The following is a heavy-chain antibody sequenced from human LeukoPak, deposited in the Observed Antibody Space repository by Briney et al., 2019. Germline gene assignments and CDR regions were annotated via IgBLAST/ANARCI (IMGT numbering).Heavy chain of an antibody. CDR3: AKDRLGAILYFDY. CDR2: ISGNSDRT. J-gene: IGHJ4*02. D-gene: IGHD1-26*01. CDR1: GFSFSIYS. V-gene: IGHV3-23*01. Sequence: PGGSLRLSCAASGFSFSIYSMTWVRQAPGKGLEWLSAISGNSDRTYYADSVRGRFTISRDNSKNTLYMQINTLRVEDTAVYYCAKDRLGAILYFDYWGQGTFLTVSS.